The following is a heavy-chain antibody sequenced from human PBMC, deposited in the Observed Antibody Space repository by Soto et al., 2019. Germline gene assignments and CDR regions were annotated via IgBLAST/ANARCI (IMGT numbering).Heavy chain of an antibody. D-gene: IGHD1-1*01. V-gene: IGHV3-74*01. J-gene: IGHJ3*02. CDR2: INSDGSST. CDR3: ARGGREPGGAFDI. Sequence: GGSLRLSCAASGFTFSSYWMHWVRQAPGKGLVWVSRINSDGSSTSYADSVKGRFTISRDNAKNTLYLQMNSLRAEDTAVYYCARGGREPGGAFDIWGQGTMVTVSS. CDR1: GFTFSSYW.